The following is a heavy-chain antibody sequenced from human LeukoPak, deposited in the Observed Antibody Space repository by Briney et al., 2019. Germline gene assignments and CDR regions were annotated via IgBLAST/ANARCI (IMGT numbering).Heavy chain of an antibody. J-gene: IGHJ4*02. CDR3: ARRAAWFGELH. V-gene: IGHV4-39*01. Sequence: PSGTLSLTCTFSVGSISSSSYYWGWIRQPPGKGLEWIGSIYYSGSTYYNPALKIRVTISVDTSKNQFSLKLSSVTAADTAVYYCARRAAWFGELHWGQGTLVTVSS. D-gene: IGHD3-10*01. CDR2: IYYSGST. CDR1: VGSISSSSYY.